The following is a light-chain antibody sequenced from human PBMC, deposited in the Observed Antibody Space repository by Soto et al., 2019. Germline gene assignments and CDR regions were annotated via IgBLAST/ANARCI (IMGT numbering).Light chain of an antibody. J-gene: IGKJ2*01. CDR2: MIS. CDR3: MQATQPYT. CDR1: QSLVHXXXXXX. Sequence: DFVMTQTPLSSPVTLGQPASISCRSSQSLVHXXXXXXXSWLHQRPGQPPRLLIYMISNRFSGVPDRFSGSGAGTDFTLKISRVEAEDVGVYYCMQATQPYTFGQGTKLEIK. V-gene: IGKV2-24*01.